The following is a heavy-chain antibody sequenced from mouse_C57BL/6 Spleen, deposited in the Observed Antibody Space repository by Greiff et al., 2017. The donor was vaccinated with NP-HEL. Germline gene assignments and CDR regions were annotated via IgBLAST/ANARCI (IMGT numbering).Heavy chain of an antibody. CDR3: ALYYYGSSYEDWFAY. CDR2: IDPANGNT. Sequence: EVQLQESVAELVRPGASVKLSCTASGFNIKNTYMHWVKQRPEQGLEWIGRIDPANGNTKYAPKFQGKATITADTSSNTAYLQLSSLTSEDTAIYYCALYYYGSSYEDWFAYWGQGTLVTVSA. D-gene: IGHD1-1*01. J-gene: IGHJ3*01. CDR1: GFNIKNTY. V-gene: IGHV14-3*01.